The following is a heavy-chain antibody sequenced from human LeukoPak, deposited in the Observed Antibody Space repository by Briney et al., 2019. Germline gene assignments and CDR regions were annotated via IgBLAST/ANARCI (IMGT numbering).Heavy chain of an antibody. CDR3: ARDPGALTYYDFWSGRGTHFDY. V-gene: IGHV7-4-1*02. Sequence: ASVKVSCKASGYTFTSYAMNWVRQAPGQGLEWMGWINTNTGNPTYAQGFTGRFVFSLDTSVSTAYPQISSLKAEDTAVYYCARDPGALTYYDFWSGRGTHFDYWGQGTLVTVSS. J-gene: IGHJ4*02. D-gene: IGHD3-3*01. CDR2: INTNTGNP. CDR1: GYTFTSYA.